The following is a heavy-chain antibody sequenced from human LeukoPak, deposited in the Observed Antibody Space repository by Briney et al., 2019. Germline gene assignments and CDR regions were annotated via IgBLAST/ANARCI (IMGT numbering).Heavy chain of an antibody. V-gene: IGHV4-59*01. CDR1: GGSISSYY. Sequence: PSETLSLTCTVSGGSISSYYWSWIRQPPGKGLEWIGNIYYSGSTNYNPSLKSRVTISVDTSKNQFSLKLSSVSAADTAVYYCTRGSIAYYYMDVWGKGTTVTISS. CDR2: IYYSGST. D-gene: IGHD3-22*01. CDR3: TRGSIAYYYMDV. J-gene: IGHJ6*03.